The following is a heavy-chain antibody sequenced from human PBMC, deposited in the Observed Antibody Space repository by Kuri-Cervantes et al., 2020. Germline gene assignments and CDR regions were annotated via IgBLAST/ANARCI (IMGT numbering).Heavy chain of an antibody. CDR3: ARGQGLGY. Sequence: GGSLRLSCAASGFTFSDYYMSWIRQAPGKGLEWVANIKQDGREKYYVDSVKGRFTISRDSAKNSLYLQMDSLRVEDTAVHYCARGQGLGYWGQGTLVTVSS. D-gene: IGHD3/OR15-3a*01. CDR1: GFTFSDYY. CDR2: IKQDGREK. J-gene: IGHJ4*02. V-gene: IGHV3-7*04.